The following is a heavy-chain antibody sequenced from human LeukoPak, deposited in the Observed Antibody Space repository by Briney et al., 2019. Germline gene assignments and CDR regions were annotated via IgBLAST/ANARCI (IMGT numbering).Heavy chain of an antibody. CDR3: ARLGIRGATTSDFDY. Sequence: GGSLRLSCAASGFTFSSYSMNWVRQAPGKGLEWVSYISSSSSTIYYADSVKGRFTISRDNAKNSLYLQMNSLRAEDTAVYYCARLGIRGATTSDFDYWGQGTLVTVSS. D-gene: IGHD1-26*01. J-gene: IGHJ4*02. CDR2: ISSSSSTI. CDR1: GFTFSSYS. V-gene: IGHV3-48*01.